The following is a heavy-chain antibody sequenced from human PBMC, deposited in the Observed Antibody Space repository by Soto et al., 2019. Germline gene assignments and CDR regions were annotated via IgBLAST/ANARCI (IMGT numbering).Heavy chain of an antibody. CDR3: ARHGTSDYGDYLPLYYFDY. V-gene: IGHV4-39*01. CDR1: CC. CDR2: IYYSGST. D-gene: IGHD4-17*01. J-gene: IGHJ4*02. Sequence: CCRGRIRQPPGKGLEWIGSIYYSGSTYYNPSLKSRVTISVDTSKNQFSLKLSSVTAADTAVYYCARHGTSDYGDYLPLYYFDYWGQGTLVTVSS.